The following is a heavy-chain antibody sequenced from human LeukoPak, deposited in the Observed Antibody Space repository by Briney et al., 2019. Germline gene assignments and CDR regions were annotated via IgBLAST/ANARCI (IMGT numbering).Heavy chain of an antibody. CDR1: GFTFCNSW. D-gene: IGHD4-17*01. V-gene: IGHV3-15*01. CDR3: AGHYDHFDV. CDR2: IKTKSDGGTT. Sequence: PGGSLRLSCAASGFTFCNSWMNWVRQAPGKGLEWVGRIKTKSDGGTTDYTAPVKGRFTISRDDSKNTLYLQMHSLKIEDTAMYYCAGHYDHFDVWGRGTLVTVSS. J-gene: IGHJ2*01.